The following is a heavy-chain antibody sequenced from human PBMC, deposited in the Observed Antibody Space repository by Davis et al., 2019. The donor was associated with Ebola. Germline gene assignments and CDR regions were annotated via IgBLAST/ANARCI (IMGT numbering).Heavy chain of an antibody. V-gene: IGHV4-4*02. CDR2: IFHLGSP. Sequence: MPSETLSLTCAVSGGSISSGNWWSWVRQPPGKGLEWIGEIFHLGSPNYNPSLKSRVTISVDTSKNQFSLKLSSVTAADTAVYYCARRVTMIVVVIHDAFDIWGQGTMVTVSS. D-gene: IGHD3-22*01. CDR1: GGSISSGNW. J-gene: IGHJ3*02. CDR3: ARRVTMIVVVIHDAFDI.